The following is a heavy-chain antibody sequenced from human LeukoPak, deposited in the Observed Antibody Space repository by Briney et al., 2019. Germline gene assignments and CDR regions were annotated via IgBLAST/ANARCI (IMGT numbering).Heavy chain of an antibody. CDR3: AKSRELPVH. CDR2: ISSRSGYM. J-gene: IGHJ4*02. V-gene: IGHV3-21*04. CDR1: GFTFSSYS. Sequence: PGGSLRLSCAGSGFTFSSYSMNWVRQAPGKGLEWVSSISSRSGYMYYADSVKGRFTISRDNAENSLYLHMNSLRAEDTAVYYCAKSRELPVHWGQGTLVTVSS. D-gene: IGHD1-26*01.